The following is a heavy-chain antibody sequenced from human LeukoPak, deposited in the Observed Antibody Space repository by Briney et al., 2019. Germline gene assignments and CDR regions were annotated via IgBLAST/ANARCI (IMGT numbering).Heavy chain of an antibody. Sequence: PSETLSLTCTVSGGSISSYYWSWIRQPPGKGLEWIGYIYYSGSTNYNPSLKSRVTISVDTSKNQFSLKLSSVTAADTAVYYCARDYYDSSGYFSVHWYFDLWGRGTLVTVSS. V-gene: IGHV4-59*01. CDR1: GGSISSYY. CDR2: IYYSGST. J-gene: IGHJ2*01. D-gene: IGHD3-22*01. CDR3: ARDYYDSSGYFSVHWYFDL.